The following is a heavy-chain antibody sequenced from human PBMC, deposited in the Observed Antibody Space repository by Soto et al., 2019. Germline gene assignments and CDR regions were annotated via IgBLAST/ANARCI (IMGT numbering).Heavy chain of an antibody. Sequence: EVQLVESGGGSVQPGGSLRLSCVASGFSYSSYWMSWVRQAPGRGLEWVANIKDDGSETNYVDSVKGRFTISRDNAKNSLYLHMNSLRAEDTAVYYCATYKQVVSYYFDNWGQGTLVTVSS. CDR1: GFSYSSYW. CDR2: IKDDGSET. V-gene: IGHV3-7*01. CDR3: ATYKQVVSYYFDN. J-gene: IGHJ4*02. D-gene: IGHD6-13*01.